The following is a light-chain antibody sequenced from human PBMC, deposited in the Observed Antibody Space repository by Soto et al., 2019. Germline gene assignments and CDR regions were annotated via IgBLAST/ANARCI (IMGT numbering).Light chain of an antibody. CDR1: SSDVGSYNL. CDR2: EVS. V-gene: IGLV2-23*02. J-gene: IGLJ3*02. CDR3: SSYAGSNPVGV. Sequence: QSVLTQPASVSGSPGQSITISCTGTSSDVGSYNLVSWYQQHPGKVPKLMIFEVSKRPSGVSNRFSGSKSGNTASLTISGLEPGGEADSSCSSYAGSNPVGVFGGVPKLTV.